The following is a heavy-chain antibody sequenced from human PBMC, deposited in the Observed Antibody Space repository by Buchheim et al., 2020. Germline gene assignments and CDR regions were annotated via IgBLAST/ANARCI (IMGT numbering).Heavy chain of an antibody. D-gene: IGHD2-15*01. CDR2: ISYDGIDK. Sequence: QVQLVESGGGVLQPGRSLRLSCAVSGLTFSDYGIHWVRQAPGKGLEWVAVISYDGIDKKYADSLKGRFTISRDNSKNTVYLQMNSLGLEDTAVYFCTTGGSRYCRGGSCYSVYNGMDVWGQGTT. V-gene: IGHV3-30*03. J-gene: IGHJ6*02. CDR1: GLTFSDYG. CDR3: TTGGSRYCRGGSCYSVYNGMDV.